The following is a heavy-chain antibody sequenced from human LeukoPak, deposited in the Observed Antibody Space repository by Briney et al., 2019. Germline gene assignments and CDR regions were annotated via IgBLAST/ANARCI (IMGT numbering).Heavy chain of an antibody. J-gene: IGHJ4*02. Sequence: GASVKVSCKASGYTFTSYDINWVRQATGQGLEWMGWMNPNSGNTGYAQKFQGRVTMTRNTSISTAYMELSSLRSEDTAVYYCARVMGIAVANDYAGQGTLVTVSS. CDR1: GYTFTSYD. D-gene: IGHD6-19*01. CDR2: MNPNSGNT. CDR3: ARVMGIAVANDY. V-gene: IGHV1-8*01.